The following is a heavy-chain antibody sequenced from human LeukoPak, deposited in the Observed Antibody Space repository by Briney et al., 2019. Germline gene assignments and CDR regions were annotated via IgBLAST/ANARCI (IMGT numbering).Heavy chain of an antibody. CDR2: INPNSGGT. CDR1: GCTFTGYY. CDR3: AREVNTMVRGVIGGYFDY. V-gene: IGHV1-2*02. D-gene: IGHD3-10*01. J-gene: IGHJ4*02. Sequence: GASVKVSCKAPGCTFTGYYMHWVRQAPGQGLEWMGWINPNSGGTNYAQKFQGRVTMTRDTSISTAYMELSRLRSDDTAVYYCAREVNTMVRGVIGGYFDYWGQGALVTVSS.